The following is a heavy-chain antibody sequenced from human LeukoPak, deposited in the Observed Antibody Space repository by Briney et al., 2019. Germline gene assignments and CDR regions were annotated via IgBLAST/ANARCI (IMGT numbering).Heavy chain of an antibody. J-gene: IGHJ4*02. CDR1: GFTFSSYW. Sequence: SGGSLRLSCAASGFTFSSYWMSWVRQAPGKGLEWVANIKQDGSEKYYVDSVKGRFTISRDNAKNSLYLQMNSLRAEDTAVYYCAKESPYRAPTRTYYFDYWGQGTLVTVSS. CDR2: IKQDGSEK. CDR3: AKESPYRAPTRTYYFDY. D-gene: IGHD1-14*01. V-gene: IGHV3-7*01.